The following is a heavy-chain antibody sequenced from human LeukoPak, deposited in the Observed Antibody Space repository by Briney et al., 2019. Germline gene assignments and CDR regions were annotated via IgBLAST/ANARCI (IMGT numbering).Heavy chain of an antibody. V-gene: IGHV4-59*12. D-gene: IGHD4-17*01. CDR2: IYYSGST. J-gene: IGHJ3*02. CDR1: GGSISNYY. CDR3: ARGGDFDI. Sequence: SETLSLTCTVSGGSISNYYWSWIRQPPGKGLEWIGYIYYSGSTNYNPSLKSRVTISVDTSKNQFSLNLTSVTAADTAVYYCARGGDFDIWGQGTMVTVSS.